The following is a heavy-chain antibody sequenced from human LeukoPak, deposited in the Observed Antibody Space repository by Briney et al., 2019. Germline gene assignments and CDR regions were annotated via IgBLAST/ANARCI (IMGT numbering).Heavy chain of an antibody. CDR3: ARTMWIQLWGSYYFDY. D-gene: IGHD5-18*01. CDR1: GFTFSSYA. CDR2: VSYDGSNK. V-gene: IGHV3-30*04. J-gene: IGHJ4*02. Sequence: GGSLRLSCAASGFTFSSYAMHWVRQAPGKGLEWVAVVSYDGSNKYYADSVKGRFTISRDNSKNTLYLQMNSLRAEDTAVYYCARTMWIQLWGSYYFDYWGQGTLVTVSS.